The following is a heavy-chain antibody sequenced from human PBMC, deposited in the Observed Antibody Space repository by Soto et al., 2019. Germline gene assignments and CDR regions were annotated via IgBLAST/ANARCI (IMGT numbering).Heavy chain of an antibody. D-gene: IGHD5-18*01. CDR1: GGSISSGGYY. V-gene: IGHV4-31*03. CDR3: ARVLRGYRNAIALNWFDP. Sequence: SETLSLTCTVSGGSISSGGYYWSWIRQHPGKGLEWIGYIYYSGSTYYNPSLKSRVTISVDTSKNQFSLKLSSVTAADTAVYYCARVLRGYRNAIALNWFDPWGQGTQVTVPQ. CDR2: IYYSGST. J-gene: IGHJ5*02.